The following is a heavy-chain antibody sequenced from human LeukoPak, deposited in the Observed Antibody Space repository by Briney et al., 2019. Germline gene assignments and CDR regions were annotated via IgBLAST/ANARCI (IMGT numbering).Heavy chain of an antibody. Sequence: GASVKVSCKASGYTFTSYGISWVRQAPGQGLEWMGWISAYNGNTNYALKLQGRVTMTTDTSTSTAYMELRSLRSDDTAVYYCARLHFDYSGAAFDNWGQGTMVTVSS. CDR3: ARLHFDYSGAAFDN. V-gene: IGHV1-18*01. D-gene: IGHD2-15*01. CDR1: GYTFTSYG. J-gene: IGHJ3*02. CDR2: ISAYNGNT.